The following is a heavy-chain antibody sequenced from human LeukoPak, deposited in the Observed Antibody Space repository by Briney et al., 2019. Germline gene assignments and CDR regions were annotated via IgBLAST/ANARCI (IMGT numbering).Heavy chain of an antibody. J-gene: IGHJ1*01. CDR2: INPNSGGP. D-gene: IGHD2-15*01. Sequence: VSVKVSCKASGYTFTGYYMHWVRQAPGQGLEWMGWINPNSGGPNYAQKFQGRVTMTRDTSISTAYMELSRLRSDDTAVYYCARVGRYCSGGSCYSGNVYFQHWGQGTLVTVSS. CDR3: ARVGRYCSGGSCYSGNVYFQH. CDR1: GYTFTGYY. V-gene: IGHV1-2*02.